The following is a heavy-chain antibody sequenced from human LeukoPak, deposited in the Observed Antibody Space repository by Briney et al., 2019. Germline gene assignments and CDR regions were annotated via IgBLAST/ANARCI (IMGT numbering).Heavy chain of an antibody. CDR3: ARLRDTVTSASDY. Sequence: PGGSLRLSCAGSGFSIKTYSMTWVRQAPGKGLEWVSTISSSGGYIYYADSVKGRFTISRDTAKNSLYLQMNSLRVEDTAVYNCARLRDTVTSASDYWGQGTLVTVSS. V-gene: IGHV3-21*01. CDR1: GFSIKTYS. D-gene: IGHD4-17*01. J-gene: IGHJ4*02. CDR2: ISSSGGYI.